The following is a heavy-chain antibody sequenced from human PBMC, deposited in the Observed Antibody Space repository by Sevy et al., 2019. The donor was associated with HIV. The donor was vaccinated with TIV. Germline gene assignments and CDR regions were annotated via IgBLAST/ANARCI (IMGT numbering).Heavy chain of an antibody. Sequence: GGSLRLSCAASGFSFGDYAMHWVRQAPGEGLEWVSGISWNSVSLDYADSVKGRFTISRDNAKNSLFLQMNRLRSEDTALYYCAKDNRPATMSNSSYYYYYGMDVWGQGTTVTVSS. D-gene: IGHD6-6*01. CDR2: ISWNSVSL. V-gene: IGHV3-9*01. J-gene: IGHJ6*02. CDR3: AKDNRPATMSNSSYYYYYGMDV. CDR1: GFSFGDYA.